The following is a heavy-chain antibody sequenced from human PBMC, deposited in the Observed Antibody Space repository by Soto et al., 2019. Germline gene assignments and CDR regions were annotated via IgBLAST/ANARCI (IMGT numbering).Heavy chain of an antibody. D-gene: IGHD2-15*01. J-gene: IGHJ2*01. CDR1: GYTFSDYA. CDR3: VRCYCSVGSCYACWHFDL. V-gene: IGHV1-18*01. Sequence: SVKVSCKASGYTFSDYAISWVRQAPGPGLEWMGWISASTRNTDQAQNFQGRVIMTLDTSTNTAYMELRSLRSDDTAVYYCVRCYCSVGSCYACWHFDLWGRGTLVTVSS. CDR2: ISASTRNT.